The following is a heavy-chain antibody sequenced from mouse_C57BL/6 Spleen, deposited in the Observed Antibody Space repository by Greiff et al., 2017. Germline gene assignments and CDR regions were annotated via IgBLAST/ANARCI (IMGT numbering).Heavy chain of an antibody. D-gene: IGHD1-1*01. V-gene: IGHV5-9-1*02. CDR1: GFTFSSYA. J-gene: IGHJ2*01. CDR3: TRDGYYGSSSYFDY. CDR2: ISSGGDYI. Sequence: EVQLVESGEGLVKPGGSLKLSCAASGFTFSSYAMSWVRQTPEKRLEWVAYISSGGDYIYYADTVKGRFTISRDHARNTLYLQMSSLKSEDTAMYYCTRDGYYGSSSYFDYWGQGTTLTVSS.